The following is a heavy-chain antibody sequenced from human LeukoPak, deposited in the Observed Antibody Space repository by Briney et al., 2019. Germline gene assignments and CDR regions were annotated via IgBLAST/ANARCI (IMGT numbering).Heavy chain of an antibody. CDR1: GYTFTMYG. V-gene: IGHV1-18*01. D-gene: IGHD4-11*01. CDR3: ARGHYSNYGYYFDY. Sequence: ASVKVSCKASGYTFTMYGITWVRQAPGQGLEWMGWISGYNDNTNYAQKLQGRVTMTTDTSTSTAYMELRSLRSDDTAVYYCARGHYSNYGYYFDYWGQGTLVTVSS. J-gene: IGHJ4*02. CDR2: ISGYNDNT.